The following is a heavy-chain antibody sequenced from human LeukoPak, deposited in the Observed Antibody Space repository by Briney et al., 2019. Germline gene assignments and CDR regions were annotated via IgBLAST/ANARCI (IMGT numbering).Heavy chain of an antibody. V-gene: IGHV3-11*06. CDR3: SGGFDSDYFFYYGMDV. J-gene: IGHJ6*02. D-gene: IGHD5-12*01. Sequence: GGSLRLSCAASGFTFTDYYMAWIRQAPGKGLEWVSYISSSGRSTTYADSVKGRFTISRDSAQNSLYPQMNSLRAEDTAVYYCSGGFDSDYFFYYGMDVWGQGTTVTVSS. CDR1: GFTFTDYY. CDR2: ISSSGRST.